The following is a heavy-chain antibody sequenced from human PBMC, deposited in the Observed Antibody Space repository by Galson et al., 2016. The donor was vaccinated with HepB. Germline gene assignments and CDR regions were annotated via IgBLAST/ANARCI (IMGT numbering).Heavy chain of an antibody. J-gene: IGHJ6*02. D-gene: IGHD2-2*02. V-gene: IGHV4-61*08. Sequence: LSLTCTVSSGSVSSGGYYWSWIRQPPGKGLEWIGYIHNSGSTNYNPFLKSRVTIAVDTSKNQFSLKLSSVTAADTAVYYCARDEGFYSGMDVWGQGTTVTVSS. CDR2: IHNSGST. CDR1: SGSVSSGGYY. CDR3: ARDEGFYSGMDV.